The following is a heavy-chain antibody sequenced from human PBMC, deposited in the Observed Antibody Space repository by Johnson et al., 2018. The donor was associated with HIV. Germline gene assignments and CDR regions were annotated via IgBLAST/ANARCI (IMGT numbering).Heavy chain of an antibody. CDR3: ARDGAESLGVPHREDSFDI. V-gene: IGHV3-33*01. CDR2: MWYDGSNR. D-gene: IGHD1-26*01. J-gene: IGHJ3*02. CDR1: GFTFSTYG. Sequence: QVQLVESGGGAVQPGRSLRLSCAASGFTFSTYGMHWVRQAPGKGLEWVAVMWYDGSNRYYADSVKGRFTISRDNSKNTLYLQMNSLRAEATAVYYCARDGAESLGVPHREDSFDIWGQGTKVTVRS.